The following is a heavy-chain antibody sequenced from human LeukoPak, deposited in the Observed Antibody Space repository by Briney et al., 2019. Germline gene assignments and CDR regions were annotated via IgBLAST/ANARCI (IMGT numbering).Heavy chain of an antibody. V-gene: IGHV3-23*01. CDR1: GFTLSSYA. CDR3: ARAVSRYGYNHYYYYMDV. D-gene: IGHD1-14*01. J-gene: IGHJ6*03. Sequence: PGGSLRLSCAASGFTLSSYAMSWVRQAPGKGLEWVSAISVSGNTYHADSVKGRFTISRDNAKNTLYLQMNSLRAEDTAVYYCARAVSRYGYNHYYYYMDVWGKGTTVTISS. CDR2: ISVSGNT.